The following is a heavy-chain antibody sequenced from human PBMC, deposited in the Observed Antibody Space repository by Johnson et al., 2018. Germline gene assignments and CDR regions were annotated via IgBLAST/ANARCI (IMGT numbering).Heavy chain of an antibody. CDR3: AKDRHYYDRPQDAFDI. V-gene: IGHV3-23*04. Sequence: VQLVESGGGLVQPGGSLRLSCAASGFTFSSYAMSWVRQAPGKGLEWVSGISGSGGSTYYPDSGKGRFPISRDNSKNTLYLQMNSRRAEDTAVYYCAKDRHYYDRPQDAFDIWGQGTMVTVSS. D-gene: IGHD3-22*01. J-gene: IGHJ3*02. CDR1: GFTFSSYA. CDR2: ISGSGGST.